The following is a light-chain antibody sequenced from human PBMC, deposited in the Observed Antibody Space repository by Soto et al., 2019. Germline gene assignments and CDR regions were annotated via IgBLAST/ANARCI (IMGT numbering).Light chain of an antibody. CDR1: QSISNW. Sequence: DIQMTQSPSTLSPSVGDRVTITCRASQSISNWLAWYQQKPGKAPKLLMYKASSLESGVPSRFSGSGSGTEFALTISSLQPDDFAAYYCQPYKSYPYTFGQGTKLEIK. J-gene: IGKJ2*01. CDR2: KAS. CDR3: QPYKSYPYT. V-gene: IGKV1-5*03.